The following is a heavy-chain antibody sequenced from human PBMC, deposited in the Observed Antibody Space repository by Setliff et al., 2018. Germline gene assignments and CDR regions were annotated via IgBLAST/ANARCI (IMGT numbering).Heavy chain of an antibody. CDR1: GFTFSNNA. J-gene: IGHJ4*02. V-gene: IGHV3-23*01. D-gene: IGHD6-6*01. CDR2: ISGSADNT. Sequence: GGSLRLSCAASGFTFSNNAMSLVRQAPGKGLEWVSAISGSADNTYYADSVKGRFTISRDNSKNTLYLQMNSLRAEDTAVYYCAKSSGSSSSTNLEYLGPGTLVTVSS. CDR3: AKSSGSSSSTNLEY.